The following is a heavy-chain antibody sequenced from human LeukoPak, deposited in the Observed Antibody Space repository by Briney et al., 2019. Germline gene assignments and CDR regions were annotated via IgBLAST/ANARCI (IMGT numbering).Heavy chain of an antibody. CDR2: INPNSGGT. Sequence: ASVKVSCKATGYTFTDYYIHWVRQAPGQGLEWMAWINPNSGGTYYAQNFHDRITLTRDTSISTAYMELSRLRSDDTAIYYCARANALYCSSTSCLFDYWGQGTLVTVSS. J-gene: IGHJ4*02. CDR1: GYTFTDYY. V-gene: IGHV1-2*02. D-gene: IGHD2-2*01. CDR3: ARANALYCSSTSCLFDY.